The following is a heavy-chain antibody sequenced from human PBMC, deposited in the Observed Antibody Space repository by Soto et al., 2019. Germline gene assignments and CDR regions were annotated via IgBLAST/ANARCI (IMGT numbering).Heavy chain of an antibody. CDR2: ISINSNHK. CDR1: GFTFSDFY. CDR3: VRGGGGGQFDY. D-gene: IGHD2-21*01. J-gene: IGHJ4*02. Sequence: GVSLRLSCAASGFTFSDFYMTWVRQAPGKGLEWLSYISINSNHKEYGDSVKGRHTISRDNAKNSLYLQMNSLRADDTAVYYCVRGGGGGQFDYWGQGTLVTVSS. V-gene: IGHV3-11*06.